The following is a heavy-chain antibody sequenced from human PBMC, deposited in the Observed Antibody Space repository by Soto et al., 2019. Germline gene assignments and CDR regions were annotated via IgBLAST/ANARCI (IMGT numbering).Heavy chain of an antibody. CDR1: GPTSGDYA. CDR3: TRDTSPLSSSYGIDV. D-gene: IGHD6-13*01. CDR2: IRSKAYGGTT. Sequence: GPRTPFCTASGPTSGDYAMGWFRQAPGKGLEWVGFIRSKAYGGTTEYAASVKGRFTISRDDSKSIAYLQMISLKTEDTAVYYCTRDTSPLSSSYGIDVWGQGTTVTVSS. J-gene: IGHJ6*02. V-gene: IGHV3-49*03.